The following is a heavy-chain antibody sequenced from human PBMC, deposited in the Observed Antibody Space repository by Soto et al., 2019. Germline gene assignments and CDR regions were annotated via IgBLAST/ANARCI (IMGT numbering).Heavy chain of an antibody. CDR1: GYSFTSYC. CDR2: IYPGDSDT. V-gene: IGHV5-51*01. D-gene: IGHD4-4*01. Sequence: GESLKISCKGSGYSFTSYCIGWVRQMPGKGLEWMGIIYPGDSDTRYSPSFQGQVTISADKSISTAYLQWSSLKASDTAMYYCARLSHTVHPLGNYYYAMDVWGQGTTVTASS. J-gene: IGHJ6*02. CDR3: ARLSHTVHPLGNYYYAMDV.